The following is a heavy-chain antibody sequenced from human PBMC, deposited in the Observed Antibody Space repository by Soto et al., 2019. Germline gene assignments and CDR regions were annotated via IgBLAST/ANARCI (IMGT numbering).Heavy chain of an antibody. CDR3: ARDTSHGVTIGGLDP. Sequence: GGSLRLSCVASGFSFGNYNMNWVRQAPGKGLEWVAHITDGLTKHYADFVQGRFTISRDNAKDSLYLELTHLRDDDTAVYYCARDTSHGVTIGGLDPWGQGTLVTVSS. CDR2: ITDGLTK. V-gene: IGHV3-48*02. D-gene: IGHD3-16*01. CDR1: GFSFGNYN. J-gene: IGHJ5*02.